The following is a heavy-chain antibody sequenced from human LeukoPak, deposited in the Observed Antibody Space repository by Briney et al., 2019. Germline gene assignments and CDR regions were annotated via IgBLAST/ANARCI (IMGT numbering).Heavy chain of an antibody. CDR1: GFTVSRNY. CDR2: IYSDDNT. CDR3: AKHSKYSSSHCDY. J-gene: IGHJ4*02. D-gene: IGHD6-6*01. V-gene: IGHV3-53*01. Sequence: PGGSLRLSCAASGFTVSRNYMSWVRQAPGKGLEWVSVIYSDDNTYYADSVKGRFTISRDNFKNTLSLQMNSLRAEDTAVYYCAKHSKYSSSHCDYWGQGTLVTVSS.